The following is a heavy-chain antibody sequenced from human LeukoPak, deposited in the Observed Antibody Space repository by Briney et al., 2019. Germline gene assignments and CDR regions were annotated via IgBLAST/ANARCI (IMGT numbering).Heavy chain of an antibody. Sequence: PAGTLTLTCAASGSTFSSYAMSWVRQAPGKGLEWVTVISGSGGTTSYEDSVKGRFTISRDNSKNTLYLQVKSVRAEDTGVYYCAKDKGYTAYATHDYGGQGTLVTVTT. CDR1: GSTFSSYA. CDR2: ISGSGGTT. CDR3: AKDKGYTAYATHDY. J-gene: IGHJ4*02. D-gene: IGHD5-12*01. V-gene: IGHV3-23*01.